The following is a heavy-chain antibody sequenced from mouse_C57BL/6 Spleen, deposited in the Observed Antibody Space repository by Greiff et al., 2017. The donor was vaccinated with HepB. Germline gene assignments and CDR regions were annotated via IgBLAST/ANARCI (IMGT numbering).Heavy chain of an antibody. D-gene: IGHD1-1*01. V-gene: IGHV1-76*01. CDR3: ARSYYYGSSYDDY. CDR1: GYTFTDYY. J-gene: IGHJ2*01. CDR2: IYPGSGNT. Sequence: QVQLKQSGAELVRPGASVKLSCKASGYTFTDYYINWVKQRPGQGLEWIARIYPGSGNTYYNEKFKGKATLTAEKSSSTAYMKLSSLTSEDSAVYFCARSYYYGSSYDDYWGQGTTLTVSS.